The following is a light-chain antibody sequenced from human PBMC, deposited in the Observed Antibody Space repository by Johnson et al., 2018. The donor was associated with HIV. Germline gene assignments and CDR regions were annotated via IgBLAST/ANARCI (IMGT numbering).Light chain of an antibody. J-gene: IGLJ1*01. CDR2: DND. CDR1: SSNIGNNY. Sequence: QSVLTQPPSVSAAPGQKVTISCSGSSSNIGNNYVSWYQQLPGTAPTLLIYDNDKRPSGIPDRFSASTSDKSATLGITGLQTGAEANYYCGTWDGGLSIYVFGTGTEVTVL. CDR3: GTWDGGLSIYV. V-gene: IGLV1-51*01.